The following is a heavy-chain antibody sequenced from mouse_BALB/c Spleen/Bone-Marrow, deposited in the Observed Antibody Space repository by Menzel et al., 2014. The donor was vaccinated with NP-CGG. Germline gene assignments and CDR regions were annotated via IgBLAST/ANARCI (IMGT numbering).Heavy chain of an antibody. Sequence: EVKLVESGGGLVKSGGSLKLSCAASGFTFSNYGMFWVRQTPEKRLEWVATISGGGSYTFYSDSVKGRFTISRDNAKNNLYLQLSSLRSEDTALYYCARHAYYDQTEVSFVYWGQGTLVTVSA. D-gene: IGHD2-4*01. CDR2: ISGGGSYT. CDR3: ARHAYYDQTEVSFVY. J-gene: IGHJ3*01. CDR1: GFTFSNYG. V-gene: IGHV5-9-2*01.